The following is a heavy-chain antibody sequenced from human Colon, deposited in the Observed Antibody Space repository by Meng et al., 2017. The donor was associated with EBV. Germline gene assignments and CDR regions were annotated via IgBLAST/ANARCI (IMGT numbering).Heavy chain of an antibody. D-gene: IGHD2-2*01. Sequence: QLQLLDAGQGVVQTAGTLCLTGAVSGGSISTSEWCGWVRQAPVKGLEWIGKIYRGWGTHYNPSLKSRVTISVDTSNNHFSLKLSYVPAADTAVYYFARVRVIPAAVGFDYWGQGTLVTVSS. V-gene: IGHV4-4*02. CDR3: ARVRVIPAAVGFDY. CDR1: GGSISTSEW. J-gene: IGHJ4*02. CDR2: IYRGWGT.